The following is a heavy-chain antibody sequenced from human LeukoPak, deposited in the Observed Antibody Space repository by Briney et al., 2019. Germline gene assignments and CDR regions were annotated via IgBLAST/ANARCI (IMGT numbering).Heavy chain of an antibody. CDR1: GFTFSSYE. J-gene: IGHJ4*02. D-gene: IGHD3-10*01. V-gene: IGHV3-48*03. CDR2: ISSSVSII. CDR3: AKDRHYYGSGSFYTYFDY. Sequence: HPGGSLRLSCAASGFTFSSYEMNWVRQAPGQGLEWVSYISSSVSIIYYADSVKGRFTISRDNAKNSLYLQMNSLRAEDTAVYYCAKDRHYYGSGSFYTYFDYWGQGTLVTVSS.